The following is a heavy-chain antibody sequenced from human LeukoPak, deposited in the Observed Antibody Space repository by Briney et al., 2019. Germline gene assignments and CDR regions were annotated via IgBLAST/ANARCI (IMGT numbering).Heavy chain of an antibody. CDR3: AKAPVTTCSGAYCYPFDY. CDR2: ISVSGNT. V-gene: IGHV3-23*01. D-gene: IGHD2-21*01. CDR1: GFIFSNYG. Sequence: GGSLRLSCAASGFIFSNYGMHWVRQAPGKGLEWVSAISVSGNTYHADSVKGRFTISRDSSKNTLYLQMNRLRAEDAAVYYCAKAPVTTCSGAYCYPFDYWGQGTLVTVSS. J-gene: IGHJ4*02.